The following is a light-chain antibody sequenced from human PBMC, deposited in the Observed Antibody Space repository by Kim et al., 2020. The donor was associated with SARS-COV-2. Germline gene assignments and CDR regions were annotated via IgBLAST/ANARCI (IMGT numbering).Light chain of an antibody. CDR1: SLRTHY. CDR3: KSRDSRGKVV. V-gene: IGLV3-19*01. Sequence: SSELTQDPAVSVALGQTVRITCQGDSLRTHYATWYQQKSGQAPVLVFYGKNNRPSGIPDRFSGSSSGNTASLTITGAQAADEADYYCKSRDSRGKVVFGGGTQLTVL. J-gene: IGLJ2*01. CDR2: GKN.